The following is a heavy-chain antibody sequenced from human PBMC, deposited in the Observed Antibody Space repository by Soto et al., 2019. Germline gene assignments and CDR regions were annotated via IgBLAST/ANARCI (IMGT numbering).Heavy chain of an antibody. V-gene: IGHV3-30*18. J-gene: IGHJ4*02. Sequence: QVQLVESGGGVVQPGRSLRLSCVASGFTFRNYGIHWVRQAPGKGLVWVAVISYDGSHKYYADSVKGRFSISRDSSKNTVYLQMNSLRADDTALYYCENLGGDNRRYYSGSVFDYWGQGTLVTVSS. D-gene: IGHD3-22*01. CDR1: GFTFRNYG. CDR3: ENLGGDNRRYYSGSVFDY. CDR2: ISYDGSHK.